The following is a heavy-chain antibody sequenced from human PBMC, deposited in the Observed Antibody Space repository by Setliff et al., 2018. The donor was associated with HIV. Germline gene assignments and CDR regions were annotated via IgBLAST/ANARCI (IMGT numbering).Heavy chain of an antibody. CDR3: ARSQINLVRGVVHYFDY. Sequence: ASVKVSCKASGYTFTSYAMHWVRQAPGQRLEWVGWINTGNGDTKYSQDFQGRVTISRNTSASTAHMELSSLRSEDMAVYYCARSQINLVRGVVHYFDYWGQGTLVTVSS. CDR1: GYTFTSYA. CDR2: INTGNGDT. J-gene: IGHJ4*02. V-gene: IGHV1-3*03. D-gene: IGHD3-10*01.